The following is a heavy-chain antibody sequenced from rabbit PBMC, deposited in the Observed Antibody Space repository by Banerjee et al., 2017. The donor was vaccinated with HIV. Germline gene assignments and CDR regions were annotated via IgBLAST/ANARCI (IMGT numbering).Heavy chain of an antibody. D-gene: IGHD4-1*01. J-gene: IGHJ4*01. CDR3: ARDLAGAIGWNFSL. CDR2: SGTSSGST. V-gene: IGHV1S45*01. Sequence: QEQLEESGGDLVKPEGSLTLTCTASGFSFSSSYYMCWVRQAPGKGLEWIGCSGTSSGSTHSVSWAKGQFGITKSASATVTLQLTRPRAADTATYFCARDLAGAIGWNFSLWGPGTLVTVS. CDR1: GFSFSSSYY.